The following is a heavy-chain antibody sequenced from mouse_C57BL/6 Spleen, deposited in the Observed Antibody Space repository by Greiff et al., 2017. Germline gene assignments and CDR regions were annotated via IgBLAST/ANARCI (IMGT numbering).Heavy chain of an antibody. CDR3: ARGGQLRDGAMDY. CDR2: INPSSGYT. D-gene: IGHD3-2*02. J-gene: IGHJ4*01. Sequence: QVQLKESGAELAKPGASVKLSCKASGYTFTSYWMHWVKHRPGQGLEWIGYINPSSGYTKYNQKFKDKATLTADKSSSTAYMQLSSLTYEDSAVYYCARGGQLRDGAMDYWGQGTSVTVSS. CDR1: GYTFTSYW. V-gene: IGHV1-7*01.